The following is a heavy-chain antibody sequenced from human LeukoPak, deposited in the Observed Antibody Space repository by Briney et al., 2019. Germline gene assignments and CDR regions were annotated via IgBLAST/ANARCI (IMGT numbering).Heavy chain of an antibody. CDR1: GYTFTGYY. D-gene: IGHD5-18*01. CDR3: ARDRRGYSYGPVDY. CDR2: INPNSGGT. Sequence: ASVTVSCKASGYTFTGYYMHWVRQAPGQGLEWMGWINPNSGGTNYAQKFQGRVTMTRDTSISTAYMELSRLRSDDTAVYYCARDRRGYSYGPVDYWGQGTLVTVSS. J-gene: IGHJ4*02. V-gene: IGHV1-2*02.